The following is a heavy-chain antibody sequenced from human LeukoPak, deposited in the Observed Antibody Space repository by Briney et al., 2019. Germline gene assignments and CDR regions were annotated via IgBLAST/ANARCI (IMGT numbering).Heavy chain of an antibody. V-gene: IGHV3-20*04. CDR3: ARWGGFTFGGVIGYYYYYYMDV. Sequence: PGGSLRLSCAASGFTFDDYGMSWVRQAPGKGLEWVSGINWNGGSTGYADSVKGRFPISRDNSKNTLYLQMNSLRAEDTAVYYCARWGGFTFGGVIGYYYYYYMDVWGKGTTVTASS. CDR1: GFTFDDYG. J-gene: IGHJ6*03. D-gene: IGHD3-16*02. CDR2: INWNGGST.